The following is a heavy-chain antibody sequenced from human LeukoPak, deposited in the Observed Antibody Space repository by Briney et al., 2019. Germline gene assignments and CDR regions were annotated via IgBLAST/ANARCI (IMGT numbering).Heavy chain of an antibody. CDR1: GYTFTGYY. D-gene: IGHD2-2*01. CDR3: ARERGELPAASI. CDR2: INPNSGGT. V-gene: IGHV1-2*02. Sequence: ASVKVSCKASGYTFTGYYMHWVRQAPGRGLEWMGWINPNSGGTNYAQKFQGRVTMTRDTSISTAYMELSRLRSDDTAVYYCARERGELPAASIWGQGTMVTVSS. J-gene: IGHJ3*02.